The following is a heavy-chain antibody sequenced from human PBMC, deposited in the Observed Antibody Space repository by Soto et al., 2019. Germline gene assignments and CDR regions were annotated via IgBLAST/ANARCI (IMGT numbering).Heavy chain of an antibody. J-gene: IGHJ4*02. CDR3: ARGPVNYGDYFDY. CDR2: ISSSSSTI. V-gene: IGHV3-48*01. Sequence: PGGSLRLSCAASGFTFSSYSMNWVRQAPGKGLEWVSYISSSSSTIYYADSVKGRFTISRDNAKNSLYLQMNSLRAEDTAVYYCARGPVNYGDYFDYWGQGTLVTVSS. D-gene: IGHD4-17*01. CDR1: GFTFSSYS.